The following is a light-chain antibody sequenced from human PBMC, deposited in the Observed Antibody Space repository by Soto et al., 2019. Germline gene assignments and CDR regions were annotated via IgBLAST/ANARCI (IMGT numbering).Light chain of an antibody. V-gene: IGKV3-20*01. Sequence: EIVLTQSPGTLSLSPGERATLSCWASQSVSSSYLAWYQQKPGQAPRLLIYGASSRATGIPDRFSGSGSGTDFTLTISRLEPEDFALYYCQQYGSSLYTFGQGTKLEIK. CDR2: GAS. CDR1: QSVSSSY. CDR3: QQYGSSLYT. J-gene: IGKJ2*01.